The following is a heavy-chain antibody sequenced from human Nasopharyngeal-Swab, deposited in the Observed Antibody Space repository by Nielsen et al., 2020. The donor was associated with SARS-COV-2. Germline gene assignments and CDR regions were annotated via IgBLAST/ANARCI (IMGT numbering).Heavy chain of an antibody. D-gene: IGHD6-13*01. Sequence: GSLRLSYTVSGGSISSYYWSWIRQPPGKGLEWIGYIYYSGSTNYNPSLKSRVTISVDTSKNQFSLKLSSVTAADTAVYYCARAPTRSRYSSSLGAFDIWGQGTMVTVSS. CDR1: GGSISSYY. CDR3: ARAPTRSRYSSSLGAFDI. CDR2: IYYSGST. J-gene: IGHJ3*02. V-gene: IGHV4-59*01.